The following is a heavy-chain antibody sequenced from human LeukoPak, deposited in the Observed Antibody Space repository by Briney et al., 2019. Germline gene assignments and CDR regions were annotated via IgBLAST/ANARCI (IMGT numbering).Heavy chain of an antibody. V-gene: IGHV3-21*01. D-gene: IGHD3-10*01. Sequence: GGSLRLSCAASGFTYSSSAMSWVRRAPGKGLEWVSSISSSSSYIYYADSVKGRFTISRDNAKNSLYLQMNSLRAEDTAVYYCARGSGSYDYWGQGTLVTVSS. CDR3: ARGSGSYDY. CDR2: ISSSSSYI. J-gene: IGHJ4*02. CDR1: GFTYSSSA.